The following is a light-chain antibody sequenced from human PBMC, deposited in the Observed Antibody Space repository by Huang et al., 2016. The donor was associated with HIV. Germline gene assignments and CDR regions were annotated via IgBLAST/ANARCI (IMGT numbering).Light chain of an antibody. Sequence: DIQMTQSPSSLSASVGDRVTIPCRASQGIANHLACYQQRPGKAPKLLIYAASALQSGGPSRFSGSGSGTDFTLTISSLQPEDVATYFCQKYNNAPRTFGPGTKVEVK. CDR3: QKYNNAPRT. CDR1: QGIANH. CDR2: AAS. V-gene: IGKV1-27*01. J-gene: IGKJ3*01.